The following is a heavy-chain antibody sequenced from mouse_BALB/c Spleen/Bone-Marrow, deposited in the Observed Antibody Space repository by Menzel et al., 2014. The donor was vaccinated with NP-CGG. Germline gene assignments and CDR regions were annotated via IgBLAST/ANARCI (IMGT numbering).Heavy chain of an antibody. CDR1: GYTLTSYW. CDR3: TRVITAVLATRAMDY. V-gene: IGHV1-5*01. D-gene: IGHD1-1*01. CDR2: IYPGNSDT. J-gene: IGHJ4*01. Sequence: VQLKESGTVLARPGASVKMSCKASGYTLTSYWMHWVKQRPGQGLEWIGAIYPGNSDTSYNQKFKGKAKLTAVTSTSTAYMELSSLTNEDSAVYYCTRVITAVLATRAMDYWGQGSSVTVSS.